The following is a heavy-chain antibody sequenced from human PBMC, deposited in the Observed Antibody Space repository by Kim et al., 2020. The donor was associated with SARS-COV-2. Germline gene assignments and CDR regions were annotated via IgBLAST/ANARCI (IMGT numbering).Heavy chain of an antibody. CDR3: AREAALIAAPQKNFDY. CDR1: GFTFTNYF. J-gene: IGHJ4*02. CDR2: INPSGAFT. Sequence: ASVKVSCKASGFTFTNYFMHWVRQAPGQGLEWMGTINPSGAFTLFTQKYQGRVIITKDTSTSTVYMEVSSLRSEDTDVYFCAREAALIAAPQKNFDYWGQGTLDPVSS. D-gene: IGHD6-25*01. V-gene: IGHV1-46*01.